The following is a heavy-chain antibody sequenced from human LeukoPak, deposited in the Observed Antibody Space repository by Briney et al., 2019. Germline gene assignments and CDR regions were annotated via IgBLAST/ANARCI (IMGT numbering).Heavy chain of an antibody. J-gene: IGHJ4*02. CDR3: ARDLRDTAMVNLVL. CDR1: GGTFSSYA. CDR2: IIPIFGTA. Sequence: GSSVKVSCKASGGTFSSYAISWVRQAPGQGLEWMGGIIPIFGTANYAQKFQGRVTITADESTSTAYMELSSLRSEDTAVYYCARDLRDTAMVNLVLRGQGTLVTVSS. V-gene: IGHV1-69*01. D-gene: IGHD5-18*01.